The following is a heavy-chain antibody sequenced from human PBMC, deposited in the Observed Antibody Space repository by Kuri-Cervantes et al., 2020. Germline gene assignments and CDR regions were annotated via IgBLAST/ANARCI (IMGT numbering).Heavy chain of an antibody. CDR3: ARVPQWEPREFDY. V-gene: IGHV1-69*05. Sequence: SVKVSCKASGGTFSSYAISWVRQAPGQGLEWMGGIIPIFGTANYAQKFQGRVTITTDTSTSTAYMELRSLRSDDTAVYYCARVPQWEPREFDYWGQGTLVTVSS. CDR2: IIPIFGTA. CDR1: GGTFSSYA. J-gene: IGHJ4*02. D-gene: IGHD1-26*01.